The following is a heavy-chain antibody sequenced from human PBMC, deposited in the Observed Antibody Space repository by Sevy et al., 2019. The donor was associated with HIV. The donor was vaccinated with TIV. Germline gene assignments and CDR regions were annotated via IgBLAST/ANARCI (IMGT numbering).Heavy chain of an antibody. D-gene: IGHD2-8*01. CDR2: ISLSGSTI. J-gene: IGHJ6*02. V-gene: IGHV3-11*01. Sequence: GESLKISCAASGFTFSNYFMSWIRQAPGKGLEWISYISLSGSTIYYADSVKGRFTISRDNAENSLYLQMNSLRAEDTAVYYCARENRHCTNGVCYGYYGMDVWGQGTTVTVSS. CDR3: ARENRHCTNGVCYGYYGMDV. CDR1: GFTFSNYF.